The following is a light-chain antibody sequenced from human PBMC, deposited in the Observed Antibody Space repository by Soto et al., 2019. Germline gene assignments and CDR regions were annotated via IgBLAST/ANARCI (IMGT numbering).Light chain of an antibody. CDR2: GAF. Sequence: EIVMTQSPATLSVSPGETATLSCRASQSVSFHLAWYQQKPGQGPRLLIYGAFTRATGIPARFSGSGSGTDFTLTISSLQSEDFAVYYCQQYKSWPPLTFGGGTKVEIK. CDR1: QSVSFH. J-gene: IGKJ4*01. CDR3: QQYKSWPPLT. V-gene: IGKV3-15*01.